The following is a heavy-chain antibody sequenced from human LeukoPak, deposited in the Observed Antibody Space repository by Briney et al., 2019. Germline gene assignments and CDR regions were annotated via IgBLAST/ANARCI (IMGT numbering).Heavy chain of an antibody. CDR1: GGSFSGYY. Sequence: PSETLSLTCAVYGGSFSGYYWSWIRQPPGKGLEWIGEINHSGSTNYNPSLKSRVTISVDTSKNQFSLKLSSVTAADTAVYYCARGRYDSSGYRRNWFDPWGQGTLVTVSS. CDR2: INHSGST. V-gene: IGHV4-34*01. CDR3: ARGRYDSSGYRRNWFDP. D-gene: IGHD3-22*01. J-gene: IGHJ5*02.